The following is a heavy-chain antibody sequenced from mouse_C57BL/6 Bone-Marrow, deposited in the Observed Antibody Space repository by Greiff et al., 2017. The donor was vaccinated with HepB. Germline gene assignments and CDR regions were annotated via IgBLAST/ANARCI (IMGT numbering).Heavy chain of an antibody. J-gene: IGHJ2*01. D-gene: IGHD1-1*01. V-gene: IGHV1-69*01. CDR3: AVITTVVAYYFDY. CDR2: IDPSDSYP. CDR1: GYTFTSYW. Sequence: QVQLQQPGAELVMPGASVKLSCKASGYTFTSYWMHWVKQRPGQGLEWIGEIDPSDSYPNYNQKFKGKSTLTVDKSSSTSYRQLSSLTSEDSAVYYCAVITTVVAYYFDYWGQGTTLTVSS.